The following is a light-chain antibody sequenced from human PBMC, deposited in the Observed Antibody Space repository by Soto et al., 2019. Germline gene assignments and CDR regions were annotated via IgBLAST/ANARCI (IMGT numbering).Light chain of an antibody. CDR2: DAS. CDR1: QNFNRW. CDR3: QQYDTYPLS. J-gene: IGKJ4*01. Sequence: DIHMTQSPSILPASVGDSITITCRASQNFNRWLAWYQQKPGRAPRLLIYDASNLQSGVPSRFSGRGAGTEFTLTISSLQPDDFATYYCQQYDTYPLSFGGGTKVDIK. V-gene: IGKV1-5*01.